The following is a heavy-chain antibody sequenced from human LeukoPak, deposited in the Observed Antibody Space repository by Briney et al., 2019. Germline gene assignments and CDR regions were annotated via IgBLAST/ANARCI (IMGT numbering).Heavy chain of an antibody. CDR3: ARVNDDSSGYYYDY. D-gene: IGHD3-22*01. CDR1: GYTFTGYY. CDR2: INPNSGGT. V-gene: IGHV1-2*02. J-gene: IGHJ4*02. Sequence: GASVKVSCKASGYTFTGYYMHWVRQAPGQGLEWMGWINPNSGGTNYAQKFQGRVTMTMDTSISTAYMELSRLRSDDTAVYYCARVNDDSSGYYYDYWGQGTLVTVSS.